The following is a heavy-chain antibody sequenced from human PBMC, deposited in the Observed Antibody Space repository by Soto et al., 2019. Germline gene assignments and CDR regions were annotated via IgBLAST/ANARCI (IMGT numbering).Heavy chain of an antibody. Sequence: SETLSLTCTVSGGSISSYYWSWIRQPPGKGLEWIGYIYYSGSTNYNPSLKSRVTISVDTSKNQFSLKLSSVTAADTAVYYCARHGSLSSSWYMSRSRWFDPWGQGTLVTVSS. V-gene: IGHV4-59*08. D-gene: IGHD6-13*01. CDR2: IYYSGST. CDR1: GGSISSYY. CDR3: ARHGSLSSSWYMSRSRWFDP. J-gene: IGHJ5*02.